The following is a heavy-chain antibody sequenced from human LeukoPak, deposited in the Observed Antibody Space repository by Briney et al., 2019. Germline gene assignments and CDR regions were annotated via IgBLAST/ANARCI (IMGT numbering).Heavy chain of an antibody. J-gene: IGHJ4*02. V-gene: IGHV5-51*01. D-gene: IGHD5-18*01. Sequence: GIIYPGDSDTRYSPSFQGQVTFSADKSISTAYLQWSSLKASDTAMYYCARFRLQAAMVEYYFDYWGQGTLVTVSS. CDR2: IYPGDSDT. CDR3: ARFRLQAAMVEYYFDY.